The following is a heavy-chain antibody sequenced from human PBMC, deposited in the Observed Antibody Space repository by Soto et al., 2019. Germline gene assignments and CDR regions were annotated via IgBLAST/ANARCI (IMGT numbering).Heavy chain of an antibody. CDR1: GFTFSSYG. Sequence: GGSLRLSCAASGFTFSSYGMHWVRQAPGKGLEWVAVIWYDGSNKYYADSVKGRFTISRDNSKNTLYLQMNSLRAEDTAVYYCARGRHLNWYFDLWGRGTLVTVSS. CDR2: IWYDGSNK. V-gene: IGHV3-33*08. CDR3: ARGRHLNWYFDL. J-gene: IGHJ2*01.